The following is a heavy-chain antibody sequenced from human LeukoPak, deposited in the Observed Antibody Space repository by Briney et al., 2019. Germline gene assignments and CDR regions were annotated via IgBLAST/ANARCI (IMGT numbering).Heavy chain of an antibody. CDR1: GFTFSSYW. J-gene: IGHJ3*02. D-gene: IGHD2-2*01. CDR3: AREDTRDAFDI. CDR2: IKQDGSEK. V-gene: IGHV3-7*01. Sequence: GGSLRLSCVASGFTFSSYWMSWVRQAPGKGLEWVANIKQDGSEKYYVDSVKGRFTISRDNAKNTLYLQMNSLRAEDTAVYYCAREDTRDAFDIWGQGTMVTVSS.